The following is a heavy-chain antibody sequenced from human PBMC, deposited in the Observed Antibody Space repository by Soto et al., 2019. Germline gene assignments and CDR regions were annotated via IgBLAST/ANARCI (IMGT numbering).Heavy chain of an antibody. J-gene: IGHJ6*02. V-gene: IGHV1-2*02. CDR3: ARAGAAPYYYYGLDV. CDR1: GYTFNSYY. D-gene: IGHD3-10*01. CDR2: MNPNNGNT. Sequence: EASVKVSCKASGYTFNSYYMHWVRQATGQGLEYMGWMNPNNGNTNYAKKLQGRVTMTTDNSISTAYMDLRSLTSDDTAIYYCARAGAAPYYYYGLDVWGQGTTVTVSS.